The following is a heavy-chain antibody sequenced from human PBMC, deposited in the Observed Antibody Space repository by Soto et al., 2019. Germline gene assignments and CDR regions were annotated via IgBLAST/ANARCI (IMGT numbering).Heavy chain of an antibody. CDR2: IHYGGST. V-gene: IGHV4-39*01. CDR1: GGSISSSNFY. Sequence: QLQLQESGPGLMKPSETLSLTCAVSGGSISSSNFYWGWFRQPPGKGLEWIGSIHYGGSTCYNPSLEGRVTLSIDTYKNQFSLNVSSVTAADTAVYYCAKDASCYSCGAWGQGALVTVSS. D-gene: IGHD2-15*01. CDR3: AKDASCYSCGA. J-gene: IGHJ4*02.